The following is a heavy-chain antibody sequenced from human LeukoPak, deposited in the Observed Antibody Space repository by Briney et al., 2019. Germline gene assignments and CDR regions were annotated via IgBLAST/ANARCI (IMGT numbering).Heavy chain of an antibody. CDR3: AKEVDSSGYYALNAFDI. Sequence: PGGSLRLSCAASGFTFSTYWMHWVRQAPGKGLVWVSRINTDGSRTDSVEGRFTISRDNAKNSLYLQMNSLRAEDTALYYCAKEVDSSGYYALNAFDIWGQGTMATVSS. V-gene: IGHV3-74*01. CDR2: INTDGSR. D-gene: IGHD3-22*01. J-gene: IGHJ3*02. CDR1: GFTFSTYW.